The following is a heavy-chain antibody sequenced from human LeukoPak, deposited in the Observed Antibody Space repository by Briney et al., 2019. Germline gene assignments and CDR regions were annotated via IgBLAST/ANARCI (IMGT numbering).Heavy chain of an antibody. Sequence: PSETLSLTCTVSGGSISSYYWSWIRQPPGKGLEWIGYIYYSGSTNYNPSLKSRVTISVDTSKNQFSLKLSSVTAADTAVYYCARRLVVTGPGVYFDYWGQGTLVTVSS. D-gene: IGHD2-21*02. CDR1: GGSISSYY. J-gene: IGHJ4*02. CDR2: IYYSGST. V-gene: IGHV4-59*08. CDR3: ARRLVVTGPGVYFDY.